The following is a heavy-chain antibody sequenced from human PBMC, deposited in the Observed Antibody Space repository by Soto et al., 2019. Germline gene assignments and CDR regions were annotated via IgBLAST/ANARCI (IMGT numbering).Heavy chain of an antibody. CDR1: GFSFDDYA. J-gene: IGHJ6*04. CDR3: AKGYGSGSNSGPIGV. Sequence: GGSLRLSCTASGFSFDDYAMHWVRQSPRKGLEWVSGISWNSGNIGYADSVKGRFTISRDNAKNSLSLQMNSLRVEDTALYYCAKGYGSGSNSGPIGVWGKGTTVTVSS. D-gene: IGHD3-10*01. CDR2: ISWNSGNI. V-gene: IGHV3-9*01.